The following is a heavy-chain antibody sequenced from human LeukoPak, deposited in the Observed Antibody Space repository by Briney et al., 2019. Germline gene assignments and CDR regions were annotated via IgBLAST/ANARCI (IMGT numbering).Heavy chain of an antibody. CDR3: ARDHQIVVVVAATPRFDY. Sequence: ASVKVSCKASGYTFTSYGISWVRQAPGQGLEWMGWISAYNGNTNYAQKLQGRVTMTTDTSTSTAYMELRSLRSDDTAVYYSARDHQIVVVVAATPRFDYWGEGALVTVSS. J-gene: IGHJ4*02. D-gene: IGHD2-15*01. CDR1: GYTFTSYG. V-gene: IGHV1-18*01. CDR2: ISAYNGNT.